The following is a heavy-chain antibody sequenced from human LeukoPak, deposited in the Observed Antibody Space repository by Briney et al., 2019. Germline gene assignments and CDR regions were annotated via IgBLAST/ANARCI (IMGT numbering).Heavy chain of an antibody. CDR1: GGSISSTSYY. V-gene: IGHV4-39*07. CDR3: ARTAAGTGWFDP. CDR2: IYYSGNT. Sequence: SETLSLTCTVPGGSISSTSYYWGWIRQPPGKGLEWIGSIYYSGNTYYNPSLRSRVTMSVDTSKNQFSLKLSSVTAADTAVYYCARTAAGTGWFDPWGQGTLVTVSS. D-gene: IGHD6-13*01. J-gene: IGHJ5*02.